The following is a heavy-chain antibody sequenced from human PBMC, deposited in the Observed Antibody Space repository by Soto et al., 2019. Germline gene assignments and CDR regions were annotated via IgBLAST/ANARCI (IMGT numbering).Heavy chain of an antibody. CDR1: GDSFSSYS. CDR2: IYYSGST. D-gene: IGHD3-10*01. CDR3: AGDYASGSYRFDY. J-gene: IGHJ4*02. Sequence: PSETLSLTCIVSGDSFSSYSWIWIRQPPGRGLEWIGYIYYSGSTTYNPSLKSRLTMSIDTSKNQFSLRLTSVTAADTAIYYCAGDYASGSYRFDYWGQGTLVTVSS. V-gene: IGHV4-59*01.